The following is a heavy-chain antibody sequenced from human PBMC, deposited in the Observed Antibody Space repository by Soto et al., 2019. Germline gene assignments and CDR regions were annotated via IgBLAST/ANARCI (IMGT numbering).Heavy chain of an antibody. D-gene: IGHD3-3*01. CDR3: AKENYDFWSGYSLPGTYGMDV. V-gene: IGHV3-23*01. J-gene: IGHJ6*02. CDR2: ISGSGGST. Sequence: GGSLRLSCAASGFTFSSYAMSWVRQAPGEGLEWVSAISGSGGSTYYADSVKGRFTISRDNSKNTLYLQMNSLRAEDTAVYYCAKENYDFWSGYSLPGTYGMDVWGQGTTVTV. CDR1: GFTFSSYA.